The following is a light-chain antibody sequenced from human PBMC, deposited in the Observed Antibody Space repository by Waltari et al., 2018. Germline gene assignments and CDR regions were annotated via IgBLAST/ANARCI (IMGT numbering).Light chain of an antibody. Sequence: TCRASQGISSYLAWFQQKPGKATKLLIYAASTLQSGVTSRFSGSGSGTDFTLTISSLQPEDFATYYCQQLNSYPLTFGGGTKVEIK. CDR1: QGISSY. CDR3: QQLNSYPLT. CDR2: AAS. J-gene: IGKJ4*01. V-gene: IGKV1-9*01.